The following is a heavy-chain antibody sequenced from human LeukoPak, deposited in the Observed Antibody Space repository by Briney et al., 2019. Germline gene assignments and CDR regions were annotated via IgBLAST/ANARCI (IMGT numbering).Heavy chain of an antibody. CDR1: GYILTDLS. V-gene: IGHV1-24*01. D-gene: IGHD3-10*01. J-gene: IGHJ4*01. CDR2: FDPEDGET. CDR3: ATTYGSGSDFDC. Sequence: ASVTVSCTVSGYILTDLSMHWVRQAPGKGLECMGGFDPEDGETIYAQKFQGRVTMTEDTSTDTAYMELSSLRSDDTAVYYCATTYGSGSDFDCWGQGTLVTVSS.